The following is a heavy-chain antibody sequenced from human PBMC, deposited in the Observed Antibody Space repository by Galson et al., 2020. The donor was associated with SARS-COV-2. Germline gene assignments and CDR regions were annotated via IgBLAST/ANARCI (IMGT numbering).Heavy chain of an antibody. J-gene: IGHJ6*02. CDR3: ARDIWKSAAGAPPQYNYYAMDV. D-gene: IGHD6-13*01. CDR1: SSTVRNYG. Sequence: GESLKISCAASSSTVRNYGMHWVRQAPGKGLEWVAVISSDGSDKNYGDSVKGRFTISRDNSKNMVYLQMNSLRAEDTAIYYCARDIWKSAAGAPPQYNYYAMDVWGQGTAVSVSS. V-gene: IGHV3-33*05. CDR2: ISSDGSDK.